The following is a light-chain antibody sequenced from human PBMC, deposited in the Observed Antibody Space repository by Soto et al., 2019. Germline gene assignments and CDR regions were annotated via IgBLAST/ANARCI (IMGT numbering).Light chain of an antibody. J-gene: IGLJ2*01. CDR3: SSFTTTTTLVV. Sequence: QSVLAQPASVSGSPGQSITISCTGTSSDVGSYNYVSWYQQHPGKAPKLMIYEVSYWPSGVSNRFSGSKSGNTASLTISGLQAEDEADYYCSSFTTTTTLVVFGGGTKLTVL. V-gene: IGLV2-14*01. CDR1: SSDVGSYNY. CDR2: EVS.